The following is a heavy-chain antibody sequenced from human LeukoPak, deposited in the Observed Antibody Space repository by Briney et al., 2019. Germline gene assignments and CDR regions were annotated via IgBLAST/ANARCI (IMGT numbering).Heavy chain of an antibody. CDR1: GGSISSSNW. CDR3: ARLEYSSSWSWFDP. D-gene: IGHD6-13*01. Sequence: PSETLSLTCAVSGGSISSSNWWSWVRQPPGKGLEWIGEIYHSGSTNYNPSLKSRVTISVDKSKNQFSLKLSSVTAADTAVYYCARLEYSSSWSWFDPWGQGTLVTVSS. CDR2: IYHSGST. J-gene: IGHJ5*02. V-gene: IGHV4-4*02.